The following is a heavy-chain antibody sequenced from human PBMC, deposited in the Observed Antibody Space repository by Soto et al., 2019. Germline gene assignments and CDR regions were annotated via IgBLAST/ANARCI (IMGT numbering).Heavy chain of an antibody. J-gene: IGHJ6*03. CDR1: GFTFSSYA. Sequence: PGGSLRLSCAASGFTFSSYAMSWVRQAPGKGLEWVSAISGSGGSTYYADSVKGRFTISRDNSKNTLYLQMNSLRAEDTAVYYCAKFGGSSWYYYYYYMDVWGKGTTVTVSS. V-gene: IGHV3-23*01. CDR2: ISGSGGST. CDR3: AKFGGSSWYYYYYYMDV. D-gene: IGHD6-13*01.